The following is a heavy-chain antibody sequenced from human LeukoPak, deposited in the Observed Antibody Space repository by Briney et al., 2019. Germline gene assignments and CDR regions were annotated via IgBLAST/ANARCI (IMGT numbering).Heavy chain of an antibody. V-gene: IGHV3-74*01. D-gene: IGHD3-10*01. CDR2: INSDGSST. Sequence: GGSLRLSCAASGFTFSSYWMHWVRQAPGKGLVWVPRINSDGSSTSYADSVKGRFTISRDNAKNTLYLQMNSLRAEDTAVYYCARSRSGSPFDYWGRGTLVTVSS. CDR1: GFTFSSYW. CDR3: ARSRSGSPFDY. J-gene: IGHJ4*02.